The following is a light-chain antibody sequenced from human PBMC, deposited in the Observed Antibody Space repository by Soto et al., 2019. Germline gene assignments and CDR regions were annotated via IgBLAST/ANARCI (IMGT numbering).Light chain of an antibody. CDR2: DAS. Sequence: EIVLTQSPATLSLSPGERATLSCRASQSISTLLAWYQQKPGQAPRLLIYDASHRATGIPARFSGSGSGTDFTLTISSLEPEDFAVYFCQQRNNWPPWTFGQGTKVDIK. CDR1: QSISTL. CDR3: QQRNNWPPWT. V-gene: IGKV3-11*01. J-gene: IGKJ1*01.